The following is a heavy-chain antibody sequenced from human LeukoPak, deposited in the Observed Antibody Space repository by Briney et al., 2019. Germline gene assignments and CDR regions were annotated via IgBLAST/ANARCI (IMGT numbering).Heavy chain of an antibody. CDR1: GYTFTSYD. CDR3: ARGPTGDTALTLYGMDV. D-gene: IGHD3-16*01. J-gene: IGHJ6*01. CDR2: INPNSGNT. Sequence: ASVKLSCKASGYTFTSYDINWVRQAPGEGVEWMGGINPNSGNTGYAQTLQGRVTMTRDTSISTAYMALSSLRSEDTAVYYCARGPTGDTALTLYGMDVWGQGTTVTVSS. V-gene: IGHV1-8*01.